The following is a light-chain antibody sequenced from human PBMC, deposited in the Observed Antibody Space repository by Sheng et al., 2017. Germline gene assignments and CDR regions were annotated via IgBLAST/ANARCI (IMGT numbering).Light chain of an antibody. CDR2: DAS. V-gene: IGKV3-11*01. CDR1: QSVSGY. CDR3: QRSSWPIT. J-gene: IGKJ5*01. Sequence: EIVLTQSPATLSLSPGQRATLSCRASQSVSGYLAWYQQKPGQAPRLLMYDASKRATGIPARFSGSGSGTDFTLTISRLEPEDSAVYFCQRSSWPITFGQGTRLEIK.